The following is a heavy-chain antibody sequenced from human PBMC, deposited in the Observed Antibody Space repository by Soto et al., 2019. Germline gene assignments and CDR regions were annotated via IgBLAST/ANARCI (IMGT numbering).Heavy chain of an antibody. CDR2: IKSKTDGGTT. CDR3: TTDYLVLGWPFDY. D-gene: IGHD2-8*01. J-gene: IGHJ4*02. V-gene: IGHV3-15*01. CDR1: GFTFSNAW. Sequence: PGGSLRLSCAASGFTFSNAWMSWVRQAPGKGLEWVGRIKSKTDGGTTDYTAPVKDRFTISRDDSKNTLYLQMNSLKTEDTAVYYCTTDYLVLGWPFDYWGQGTLVTVSS.